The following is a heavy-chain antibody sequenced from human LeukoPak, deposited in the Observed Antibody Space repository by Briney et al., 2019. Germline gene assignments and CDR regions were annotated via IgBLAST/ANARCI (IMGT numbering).Heavy chain of an antibody. CDR3: ARGTAVAATDY. J-gene: IGHJ4*02. CDR2: IYTSGGT. V-gene: IGHV4-4*07. Sequence: SETLSLTCTVPGGSISSYFWSWIRQPAGKGLEWIGRIYTSGGTNYNPSLKSRVTMSVDTSKNQFSLKLSSVTAADTAVYYCARGTAVAATDYWGQGTLVTVSS. D-gene: IGHD6-19*01. CDR1: GGSISSYF.